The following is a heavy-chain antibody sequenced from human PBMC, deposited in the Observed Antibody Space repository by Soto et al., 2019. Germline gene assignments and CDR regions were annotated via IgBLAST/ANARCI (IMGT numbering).Heavy chain of an antibody. CDR3: ARHSPDYSKVPSGYFDL. Sequence: QVQLQESGPGLVKPSETLSLTCTVSGGSISSYYWSWIRQPPGKGLEWIGYIYYSGSTNYNPSLKSRVTISVDTSKNQFSLKLSSVTAADTAVYYCARHSPDYSKVPSGYFDLWGRGTLVTVSS. CDR2: IYYSGST. CDR1: GGSISSYY. V-gene: IGHV4-59*01. D-gene: IGHD4-4*01. J-gene: IGHJ2*01.